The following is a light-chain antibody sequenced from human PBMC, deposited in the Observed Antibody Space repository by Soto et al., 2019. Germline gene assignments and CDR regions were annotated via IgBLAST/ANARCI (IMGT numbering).Light chain of an antibody. V-gene: IGKV3-20*01. CDR2: GAS. Sequence: EIVLTQSPGTLSLSPGERATLSCRARPNVSSSYLAWYQQKPGQAPRLLIYGASSRATGIPDRFSGSGSGTDFTLTISILEPEDFAVYYCQQYGSSPRTFGQGTKVEIK. CDR3: QQYGSSPRT. J-gene: IGKJ1*01. CDR1: PNVSSSY.